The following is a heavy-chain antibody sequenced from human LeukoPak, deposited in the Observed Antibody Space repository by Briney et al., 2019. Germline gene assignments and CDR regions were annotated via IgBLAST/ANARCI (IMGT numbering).Heavy chain of an antibody. CDR3: AKGRRITIFGAQTEYFDY. CDR1: GFTFSSYW. CDR2: INSDGSST. V-gene: IGHV3-74*01. Sequence: GGSLRLSCAASGFTFSSYWMHWVRQAPGKGLVWVSRINSDGSSTSYADSVKGRFTISRDNAKNTLYPQMNSLRAEDTAVYYCAKGRRITIFGAQTEYFDYWGQGTLVTVSS. D-gene: IGHD3-3*01. J-gene: IGHJ4*02.